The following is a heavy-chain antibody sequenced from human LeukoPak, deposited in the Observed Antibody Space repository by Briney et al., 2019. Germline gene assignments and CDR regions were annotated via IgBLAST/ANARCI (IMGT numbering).Heavy chain of an antibody. J-gene: IGHJ4*02. CDR3: ARNNYYARDY. CDR1: GFTFSNYW. Sequence: GGSLRLSCAASGFTFSNYWMSWVRLAPAKGLEWVANVVSDGSDKYYVDSVKGRFTISRDNAKNSLYLQMNSLRVEDTAVYYCARNNYYARDYWGQGILVTVSS. CDR2: VVSDGSDK. V-gene: IGHV3-7*01. D-gene: IGHD3-22*01.